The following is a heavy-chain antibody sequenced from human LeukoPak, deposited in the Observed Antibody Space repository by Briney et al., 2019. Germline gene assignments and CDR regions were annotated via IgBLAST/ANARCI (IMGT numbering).Heavy chain of an antibody. CDR1: GFTFSSYW. Sequence: GGSLRLSCAASGFTFSSYWMSWVRQAPGKGLEWVANINQDGSAKYYVDSVRGRFTISRDNAKNTLYLQMNSLRAEDTAMYYCARSNYPYYFDYWGQGTLVTVSS. V-gene: IGHV3-7*01. CDR2: INQDGSAK. CDR3: ARSNYPYYFDY. J-gene: IGHJ4*02. D-gene: IGHD4/OR15-4a*01.